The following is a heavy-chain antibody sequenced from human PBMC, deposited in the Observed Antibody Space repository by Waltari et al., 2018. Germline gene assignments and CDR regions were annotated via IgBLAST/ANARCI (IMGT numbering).Heavy chain of an antibody. J-gene: IGHJ3*02. CDR3: ARHPYYDSSGYYYLDAFDI. CDR2: INHSGST. D-gene: IGHD3-22*01. Sequence: QVQLQQWGAGLLKPSETLSLTCAVYGGSFSGYYWSWIRQPPGKGLEWIGEINHSGSTTSTPSLKSRVTISVDTSKNQFSLKLSSVTAADTAVYYCARHPYYDSSGYYYLDAFDIWGQGTMVTVSS. V-gene: IGHV4-34*01. CDR1: GGSFSGYY.